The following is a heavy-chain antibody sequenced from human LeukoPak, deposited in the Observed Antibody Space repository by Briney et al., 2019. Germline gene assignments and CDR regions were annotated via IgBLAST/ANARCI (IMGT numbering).Heavy chain of an antibody. J-gene: IGHJ6*02. D-gene: IGHD6-13*01. Sequence: GASVKVSFKASGYTFTSYYMHWVRQATGQGLEWMGWMNPNSGNTGYAQKFQGRVTMTRNTSISTAYMELSSLRSEDTAVYYCARIAAAGRYYYYGMDVWGQGTTVTVSS. CDR1: GYTFTSYY. CDR2: MNPNSGNT. CDR3: ARIAAAGRYYYYGMDV. V-gene: IGHV1-8*02.